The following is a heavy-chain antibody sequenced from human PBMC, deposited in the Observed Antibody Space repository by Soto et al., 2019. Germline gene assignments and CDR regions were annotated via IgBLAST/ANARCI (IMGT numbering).Heavy chain of an antibody. Sequence: QVQLVQSGAEVKKPGASVKVSCKASGYTFTNYGITWVRQAPGQGLEWMGWLSGYNGNTKNAQKLQGRVTMTTDTSTSTAYMELRSLRSDDTAVYYCARGVGSGSYYNQYNWFDPWGQGTLVTVSS. D-gene: IGHD3-10*01. CDR1: GYTFTNYG. CDR3: ARGVGSGSYYNQYNWFDP. J-gene: IGHJ5*02. V-gene: IGHV1-18*01. CDR2: LSGYNGNT.